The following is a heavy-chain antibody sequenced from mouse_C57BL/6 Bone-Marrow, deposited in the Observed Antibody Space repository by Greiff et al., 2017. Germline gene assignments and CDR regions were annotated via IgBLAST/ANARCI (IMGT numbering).Heavy chain of an antibody. CDR3: ARDYDGGYAMDY. J-gene: IGHJ4*01. CDR2: INPNNGGT. V-gene: IGHV1-18*01. Sequence: EVQLQQSGPELVKPGASVKIPCKASGYTFTDYNMDWVKQSHGKSLEWIGDINPNNGGTIYNQKFKGKATLTVDKSSSTAYMELRSLTSEDTAVYYCARDYDGGYAMDYWGQGTSVTVSS. D-gene: IGHD2-4*01. CDR1: GYTFTDYN.